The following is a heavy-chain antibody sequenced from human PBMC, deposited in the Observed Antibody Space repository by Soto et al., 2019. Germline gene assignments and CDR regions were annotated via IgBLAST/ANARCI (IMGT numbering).Heavy chain of an antibody. CDR1: GFTFSDYY. CDR3: ASDLVGASDSYGLDV. CDR2: IDSGSRYK. J-gene: IGHJ6*02. V-gene: IGHV3-11*06. Sequence: QVQLVESGGVLVKPGGSLRLSCAASGFTFSDYYMSWFRRAPGTGLQWLSYIDSGSRYKNYADSVKGRSTISRDNAQNTLYVELNSLRAEDTAVYYCASDLVGASDSYGLDVWGQGTPVTVSS. D-gene: IGHD1-26*01.